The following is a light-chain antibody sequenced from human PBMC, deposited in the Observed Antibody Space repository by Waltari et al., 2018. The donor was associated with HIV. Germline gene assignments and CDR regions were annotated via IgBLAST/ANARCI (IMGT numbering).Light chain of an antibody. V-gene: IGLV2-8*01. J-gene: IGLJ3*02. CDR3: SSYGGGNTVL. CDR1: SSDVGSFKY. Sequence: QSALTQPPSASGSPGQSVTISCTRTSSDVGSFKYVSWYQQHPGKAPKLMIYDVTKWHSGVPERFSGSKSGNTASLTVSGLQAEDEADYYCSSYGGGNTVLFGGGTRLTVL. CDR2: DVT.